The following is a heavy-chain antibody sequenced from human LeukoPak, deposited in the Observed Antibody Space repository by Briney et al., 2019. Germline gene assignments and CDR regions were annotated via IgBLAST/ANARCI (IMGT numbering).Heavy chain of an antibody. CDR2: IYYSGST. Sequence: SETLSLTCTVSGGSISSSSYYWGWIRQPPGKGLEWIGSIYYSGSTYYNPSLKSRVTISVDTSKNQFSLKLSSVTAADTAVYYCARAGMATISGAFDIWGQGTMVTVSS. V-gene: IGHV4-39*07. J-gene: IGHJ3*02. CDR1: GGSISSSSYY. CDR3: ARAGMATISGAFDI. D-gene: IGHD5-24*01.